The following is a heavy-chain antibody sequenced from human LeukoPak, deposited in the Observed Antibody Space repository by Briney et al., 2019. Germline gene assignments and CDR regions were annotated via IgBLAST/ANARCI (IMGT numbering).Heavy chain of an antibody. CDR3: ARDATRGGDFDS. CDR2: INEDGSTT. V-gene: IGHV3-7*01. Sequence: GGSLGLSCAASGFTFRSYWMGWVRQSPGKGLEWLANINEDGSTTYYVDSVKGRFTISRNNADNSLYLQMNSLRAEDTAVYYCARDATRGGDFDSWGQGTLVTVSS. J-gene: IGHJ4*02. CDR1: GFTFRSYW. D-gene: IGHD2-15*01.